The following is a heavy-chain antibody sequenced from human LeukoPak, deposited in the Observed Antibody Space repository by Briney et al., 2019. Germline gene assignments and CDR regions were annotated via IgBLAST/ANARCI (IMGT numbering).Heavy chain of an antibody. CDR2: INHSGST. J-gene: IGHJ4*02. Sequence: SETLSLTCAVYGGSFSGYYWSWIRQPPGKGLEWIGEINHSGSTNYNPSLKSRVTISVDTSKNQFSLKLSPVTAADTAVYYCASSGDFDYWGQGTLVTVSS. V-gene: IGHV4-34*01. CDR1: GGSFSGYY. D-gene: IGHD1-26*01. CDR3: ASSGDFDY.